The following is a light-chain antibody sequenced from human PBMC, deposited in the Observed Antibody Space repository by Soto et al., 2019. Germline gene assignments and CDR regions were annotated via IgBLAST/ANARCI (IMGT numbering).Light chain of an antibody. V-gene: IGLV2-8*01. CDR2: EVT. CDR1: SSDIGSYNY. J-gene: IGLJ3*02. CDR3: ASFAASPV. Sequence: QSALTQPPSASGSPGQSVAISCTGTSSDIGSYNYVSWYQQHPGKVPKLIISEVTKRPSGVPDRFSGSKSGNTASLTISGLQVDDEADYYCASFAASPVFGGGTKVTVL.